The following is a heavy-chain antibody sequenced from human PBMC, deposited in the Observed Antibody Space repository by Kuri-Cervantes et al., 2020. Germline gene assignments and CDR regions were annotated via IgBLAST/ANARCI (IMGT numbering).Heavy chain of an antibody. J-gene: IGHJ4*02. D-gene: IGHD4-17*01. CDR2: IYYSGST. CDR3: VSLHDYGENDY. V-gene: IGHV4-39*07. Sequence: SETLSLTCTVSGGSISSSSYYWGWIRQPPGKGLEWIGSIYYSGSTYYNPSLKSRVTISVDTSKNQFSLKLSSVTAADTAVYYCVSLHDYGENDYWGQGTLVTVSS. CDR1: GGSISSSSYY.